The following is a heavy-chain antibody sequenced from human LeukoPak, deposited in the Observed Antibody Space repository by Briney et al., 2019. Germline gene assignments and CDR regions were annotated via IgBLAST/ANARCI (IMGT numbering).Heavy chain of an antibody. Sequence: ASVKVSCKASGYTFTSYDINWVRQATGQGLEWMGWMNPNSGNTGYAQKFQGRVTITRNTSISTAYMELGSLRSEDTAVYYCARARRLKTSSGGSCFYYYYMDVWGKGTTVTVSS. CDR2: MNPNSGNT. CDR1: GYTFTSYD. CDR3: ARARRLKTSSGGSCFYYYYMDV. V-gene: IGHV1-8*03. J-gene: IGHJ6*03. D-gene: IGHD2-15*01.